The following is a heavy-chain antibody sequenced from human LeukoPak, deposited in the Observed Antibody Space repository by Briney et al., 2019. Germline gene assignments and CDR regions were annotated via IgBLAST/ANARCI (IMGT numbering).Heavy chain of an antibody. D-gene: IGHD5-24*01. CDR2: INYNGDST. V-gene: IGHV3-64*01. Sequence: ARGALRLSCAASGFSFNTYAMHWVRQAPGRGLESVSAINYNGDSTYYANSVKGRFIISRVNSMKTLFLQMGSLRAEDTAVYYRARDSGGDAYNDYFDSWGQGTLVTVSS. CDR1: GFSFNTYA. J-gene: IGHJ4*02. CDR3: ARDSGGDAYNDYFDS.